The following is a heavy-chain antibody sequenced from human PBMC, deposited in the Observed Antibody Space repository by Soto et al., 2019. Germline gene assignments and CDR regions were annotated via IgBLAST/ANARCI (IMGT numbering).Heavy chain of an antibody. CDR3: ARGVHYSLQYYYMDV. D-gene: IGHD1-26*01. CDR1: GGSISGYW. Sequence: SETLSLTCTVSGGSISGYWWNWIRQPPGKGLEWIAFVDYRGDTNYNPSLKSRITISIDTSTNQLSLKWNSVTAADTAVYYCARGVHYSLQYYYMDVWGEGTTVTVSS. V-gene: IGHV4-59*01. CDR2: VDYRGDT. J-gene: IGHJ6*03.